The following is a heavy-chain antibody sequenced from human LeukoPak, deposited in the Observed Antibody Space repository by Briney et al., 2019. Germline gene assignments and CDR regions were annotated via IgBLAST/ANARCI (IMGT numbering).Heavy chain of an antibody. D-gene: IGHD2-21*01. Sequence: PSETLSLTCGVYGGSFSVYFWSRIRQPPGKGLEWIAEINHSERTNYNPSLKSRVTMSVDTSKKQFSLKLSAVTAADTAVYYCARGRRYCAGVCYSGWLESWGQGTLVTVSS. CDR1: GGSFSVYF. CDR2: INHSERT. CDR3: ARGRRYCAGVCYSGWLES. V-gene: IGHV4-34*01. J-gene: IGHJ5*01.